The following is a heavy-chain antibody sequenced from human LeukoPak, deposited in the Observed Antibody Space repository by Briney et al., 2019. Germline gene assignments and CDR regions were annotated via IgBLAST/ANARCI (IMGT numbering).Heavy chain of an antibody. CDR2: ISSSGSTI. V-gene: IGHV3-48*03. Sequence: GGSLRLSCAASGFTFSSYEMNWVRQAPGKGLEWVSYISSSGSTIYYADSVKGRFTISRDNAKNSLYLQMNSLRAEDTAVYYCARIQLHYYGSSDWDFDYWGQGTLVTVSS. CDR1: GFTFSSYE. J-gene: IGHJ4*02. D-gene: IGHD3-10*01. CDR3: ARIQLHYYGSSDWDFDY.